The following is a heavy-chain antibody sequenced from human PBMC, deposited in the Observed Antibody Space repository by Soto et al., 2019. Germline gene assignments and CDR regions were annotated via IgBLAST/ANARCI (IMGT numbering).Heavy chain of an antibody. D-gene: IGHD6-19*01. V-gene: IGHV3-30*18. CDR1: GFAFSTYG. CDR2: ISYDGTDK. Sequence: QVHLVESGGGVVQPGRSLTISCVGSGFAFSTYGMHWVRQAPAKGLEWVALISYDGTDKYYADSVKGRFSISRDNSKQTLSLQMDSLRREDTAVYYCAKDFGAWSDSWGQGTLVNVSS. J-gene: IGHJ5*02. CDR3: AKDFGAWSDS.